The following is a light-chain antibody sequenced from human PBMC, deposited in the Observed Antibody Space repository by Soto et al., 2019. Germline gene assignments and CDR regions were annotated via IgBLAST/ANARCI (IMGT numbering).Light chain of an antibody. Sequence: QSALTQPASVSGSPGQSITISCTGTSSDVGIYDLVSWYQQHPGKAPKLLIYEVNKRPSGVFNRFSGSKSGNTASLTISGLQAEDEGDYYCCSYAGSSTQIFGRGTKLTVL. CDR3: CSYAGSSTQI. V-gene: IGLV2-23*02. J-gene: IGLJ2*01. CDR2: EVN. CDR1: SSDVGIYDL.